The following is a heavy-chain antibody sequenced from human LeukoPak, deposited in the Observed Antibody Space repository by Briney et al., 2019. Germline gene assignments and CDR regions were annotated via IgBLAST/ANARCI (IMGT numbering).Heavy chain of an antibody. CDR3: AKDSWGLSGWYDY. CDR2: ISGSGGNT. J-gene: IGHJ4*02. V-gene: IGHV3-23*01. D-gene: IGHD6-19*01. Sequence: GGSLRLSCAASGFIFSSYAMSWVRQAPGKGLEWVSAISGSGGNTYYADSVKGQFTISRDNSKNTLYLQMNSLRAEDTAVYYCAKDSWGLSGWYDYWGQGTLVTVSS. CDR1: GFIFSSYA.